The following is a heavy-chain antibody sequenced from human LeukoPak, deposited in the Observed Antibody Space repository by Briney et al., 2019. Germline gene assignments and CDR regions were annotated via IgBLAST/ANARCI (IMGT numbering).Heavy chain of an antibody. J-gene: IGHJ6*03. Sequence: GASVKVSCKASGYTFTSYDINWVRQATGQGLEWMGWMNPNSGNTGYAQKFQGRVTMTRNTSISTAYMELSSLRSEDTAVYYCARAPRYLHYMDVWGKGTTVTVSS. CDR1: GYTFTSYD. CDR2: MNPNSGNT. V-gene: IGHV1-8*01. D-gene: IGHD1-26*01. CDR3: ARAPRYLHYMDV.